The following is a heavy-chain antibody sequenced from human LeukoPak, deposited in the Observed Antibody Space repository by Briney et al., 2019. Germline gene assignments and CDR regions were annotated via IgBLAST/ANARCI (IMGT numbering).Heavy chain of an antibody. CDR1: GFIFSAYT. V-gene: IGHV3-48*02. Sequence: GGSLRLSCAASGFIFSAYTIHWVRQAPGKGLEWISYISSSGSDIYYIDSVKGRFTISRDNAKNSLFLQMDSLRDEDTAMYYCARDRGQLVQSFYYYGMDVWGQGTTVTVSS. D-gene: IGHD6-6*01. J-gene: IGHJ6*02. CDR3: ARDRGQLVQSFYYYGMDV. CDR2: ISSSGSDI.